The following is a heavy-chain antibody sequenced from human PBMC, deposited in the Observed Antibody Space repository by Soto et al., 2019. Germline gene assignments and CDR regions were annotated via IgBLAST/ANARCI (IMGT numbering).Heavy chain of an antibody. CDR3: AKGSRLRIVATIAYFDY. CDR2: ISYDGSNK. J-gene: IGHJ4*02. Sequence: GGSLRLSCAASGFTFSSYGMHWVRQAPGKGLEWVAVISYDGSNKYYADSVKGRFTISRDNSKNTLYLQMNSLRAEDTAVYYCAKGSRLRIVATIAYFDYWGQGTLVTVSS. CDR1: GFTFSSYG. D-gene: IGHD5-12*01. V-gene: IGHV3-30*18.